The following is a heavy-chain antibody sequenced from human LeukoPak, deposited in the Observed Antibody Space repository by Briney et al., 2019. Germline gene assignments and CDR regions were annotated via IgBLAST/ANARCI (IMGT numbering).Heavy chain of an antibody. D-gene: IGHD6-19*01. J-gene: IGHJ4*02. V-gene: IGHV3-23*01. CDR3: ARDLGIAVRGFDY. CDR1: GFTFSSHG. CDR2: ISPSGGIT. Sequence: GGSLRLSCAASGFTFSSHGMNWVRQAPGKGLEWVSGISPSGGITYYTDSVKGRFTISRDNAKNSLYLQMNSLRAEDTALYYCARDLGIAVRGFDYWGQGTLVTVSS.